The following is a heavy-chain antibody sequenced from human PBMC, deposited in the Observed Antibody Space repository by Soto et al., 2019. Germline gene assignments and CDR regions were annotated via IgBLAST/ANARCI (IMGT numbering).Heavy chain of an antibody. Sequence: GESLKISCKGSGYTFTTYWVGWLRQRPGEGLEWMGIIYPSDSDSRYSPSFQGHVTFSVDKSFNTAYLEWSSLKASDTAVYYCSRRAGVTVSFVFWGQGNLVT. J-gene: IGHJ4*02. D-gene: IGHD4-17*01. CDR2: IYPSDSDS. CDR1: GYTFTTYW. CDR3: SRRAGVTVSFVF. V-gene: IGHV5-51*01.